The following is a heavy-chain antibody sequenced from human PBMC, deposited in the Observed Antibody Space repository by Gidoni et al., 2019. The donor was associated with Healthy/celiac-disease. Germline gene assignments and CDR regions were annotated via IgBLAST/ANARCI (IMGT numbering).Heavy chain of an antibody. Sequence: QVQLVEAGGGVVQPGRSLRLSCAASGFTFSSYAMHWVRQAPGKGLEWVAVKSYDGSNKYYADSVKGLFTISRDNSKNTLYLQMNSLRAEDTAVYYCARDSENYDFWSGYYGGGFTWGQGTLVTVSS. CDR3: ARDSENYDFWSGYYGGGFT. V-gene: IGHV3-30*04. J-gene: IGHJ5*02. D-gene: IGHD3-3*01. CDR2: KSYDGSNK. CDR1: GFTFSSYA.